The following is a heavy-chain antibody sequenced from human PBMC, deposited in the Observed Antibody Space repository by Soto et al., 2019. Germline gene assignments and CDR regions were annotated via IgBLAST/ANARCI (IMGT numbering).Heavy chain of an antibody. D-gene: IGHD3-3*01. CDR3: AAIFRSKFDS. CDR1: GYSFTTYW. Sequence: EVQLVQSGAEVKKPGESLKISCQTSGYSFTTYWIAWFRQMPGKGLEWVGIMHPGDSDTRYSPSFEGHITISADKSISTAYLQWSSLKASDTATYYCAAIFRSKFDSWGQGTLVTVSS. J-gene: IGHJ4*02. V-gene: IGHV5-51*03. CDR2: MHPGDSDT.